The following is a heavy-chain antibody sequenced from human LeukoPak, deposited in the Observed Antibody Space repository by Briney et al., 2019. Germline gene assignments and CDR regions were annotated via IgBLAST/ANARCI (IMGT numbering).Heavy chain of an antibody. J-gene: IGHJ4*02. CDR1: GGSISSYY. V-gene: IGHV4-59*01. CDR3: ARTSSSGWSPSLLGY. CDR2: IYYSGST. Sequence: SETLSLTCTVSGGSISSYYWSWIRQPPGKGLEWIGYIYYSGSTNYNPSLKSRVTISVDTSKNQFSLKLSSVTAADTAVYYCARTSSSGWSPSLLGYWGQGTLVTVSS. D-gene: IGHD6-19*01.